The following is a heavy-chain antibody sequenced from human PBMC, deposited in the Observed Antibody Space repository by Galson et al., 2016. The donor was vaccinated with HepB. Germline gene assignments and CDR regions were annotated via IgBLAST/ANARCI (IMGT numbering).Heavy chain of an antibody. CDR1: GYTFNTYD. CDR2: ISTYKGNT. CDR3: ARVPSTYCSGTSCLFDT. V-gene: IGHV1-18*01. Sequence: SVKVSCKASGYTFNTYDISWVRQAPGRGLEWMGIISTYKGNTNYAQDFQGRVTVTTDTSTSTAYMELRSLRSDDTAVYYCARVPSTYCSGTSCLFDTWGQGTLVTVSS. D-gene: IGHD2-2*01. J-gene: IGHJ5*02.